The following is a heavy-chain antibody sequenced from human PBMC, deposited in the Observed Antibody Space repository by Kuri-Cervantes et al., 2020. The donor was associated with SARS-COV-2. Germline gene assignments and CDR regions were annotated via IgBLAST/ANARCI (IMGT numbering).Heavy chain of an antibody. CDR2: IYHSGST. V-gene: IGHV4-30-2*01. D-gene: IGHD2/OR15-2a*01. Sequence: SETLSLTCTVSGGSISSGGYYWSWIRQPPGKGLEWIGYIYHSGSTYYNPSLRSRVIVSVDRSKNQFSLNLNSVTAADTALYYCARGAIDWGQGTLVTVSS. J-gene: IGHJ4*02. CDR3: ARGAID. CDR1: GGSISSGGYY.